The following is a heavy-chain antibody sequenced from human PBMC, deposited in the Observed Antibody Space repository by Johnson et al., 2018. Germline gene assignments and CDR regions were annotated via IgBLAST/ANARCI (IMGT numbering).Heavy chain of an antibody. CDR1: GFSFSNYW. Sequence: EVELVESGGGLVQPGGSLRLSCAASGFSFSNYWMNWVRQAPGQGLVWVSRINSDGTTTSYAAPVTGRFTISRDNTKNTLYLQMNSLRVEDTAVYYCARDGVDTATIIYYSYYMDVWGKGTTVAVSS. CDR2: INSDGTTT. J-gene: IGHJ6*03. V-gene: IGHV3-74*01. CDR3: ARDGVDTATIIYYSYYMDV. D-gene: IGHD5-18*01.